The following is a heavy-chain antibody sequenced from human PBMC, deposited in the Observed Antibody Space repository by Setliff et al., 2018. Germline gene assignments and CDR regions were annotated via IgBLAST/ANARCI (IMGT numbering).Heavy chain of an antibody. D-gene: IGHD4-4*01. Sequence: PSETLSLTCTVSGDSISRYYWSWIRQPPGKELEWIGYMYHTGSNSYNPSLESRVSISVDTSKNEFSLQMNYVTAADTAVYYCAGRDYSGGDSWGHGTLVTVSS. J-gene: IGHJ5*01. CDR2: MYHTGSN. CDR3: AGRDYSGGDS. V-gene: IGHV4-59*03. CDR1: GDSISRYY.